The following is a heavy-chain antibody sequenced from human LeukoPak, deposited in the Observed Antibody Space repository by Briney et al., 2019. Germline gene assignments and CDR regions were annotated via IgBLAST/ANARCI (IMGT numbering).Heavy chain of an antibody. CDR2: ITGSGDST. CDR1: RFRLGFGSYA. CDR3: ARNGAFDI. V-gene: IGHV3-23*01. J-gene: IGHJ3*02. D-gene: IGHD2-8*01. Sequence: GGSLRLSCAASRFRLGFGSYAMNWIRQAPGKGLQWISSITGSGDSTYYADSVKGRFTISRDNSKNTLYLQMNSLRVDDTAVYYCARNGAFDIWGQGTVVTVSS.